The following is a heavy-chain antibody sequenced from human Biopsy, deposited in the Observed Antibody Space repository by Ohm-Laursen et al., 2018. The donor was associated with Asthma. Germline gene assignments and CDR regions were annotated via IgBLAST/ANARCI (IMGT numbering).Heavy chain of an antibody. J-gene: IGHJ3*02. Sequence: SLRLSCTASGFAFRDFNINWVRQAPGKGLQWIASINSAGSYIYYADSVKGRFTISRDNAKNSLFLQMNNLRAEDTAVYYCVRSGTKWELYDAFDIWGQGTMVIVSS. V-gene: IGHV3-21*01. D-gene: IGHD1/OR15-1a*01. CDR2: INSAGSYI. CDR3: VRSGTKWELYDAFDI. CDR1: GFAFRDFN.